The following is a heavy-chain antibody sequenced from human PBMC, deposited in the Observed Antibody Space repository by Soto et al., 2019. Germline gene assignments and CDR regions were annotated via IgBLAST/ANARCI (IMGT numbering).Heavy chain of an antibody. J-gene: IGHJ4*02. V-gene: IGHV3-23*01. CDR1: GFTFSRYG. CDR2: ITGSGDST. Sequence: EVQLSESGGGLVQPGGSLRLSCAASGFTFSRYGMSWVRQAPGKGLEWVSAITGSGDSTYYADSVKGRFTISRDSSNKTVYLQLNSLRADGTAVYYCVKLRLELLYLDSWGLGALVIVSS. CDR3: VKLRLELLYLDS. D-gene: IGHD1-7*01.